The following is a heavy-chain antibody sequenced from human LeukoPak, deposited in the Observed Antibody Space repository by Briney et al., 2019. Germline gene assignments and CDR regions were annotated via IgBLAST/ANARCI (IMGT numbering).Heavy chain of an antibody. CDR3: ARVRIVGATTNDY. CDR2: INPNSGGT. CDR1: GYTFTGYY. V-gene: IGHV1-2*02. J-gene: IGHJ4*02. Sequence: GASVKVSCKASGYTFTGYYMHWVRQAPGQGLEWMGWINPNSGGTNYAQKFQGRVTMTRDTSISTAYMELSRLRSDDKAVYYCARVRIVGATTNDYWGQGTLVTVSS. D-gene: IGHD1-26*01.